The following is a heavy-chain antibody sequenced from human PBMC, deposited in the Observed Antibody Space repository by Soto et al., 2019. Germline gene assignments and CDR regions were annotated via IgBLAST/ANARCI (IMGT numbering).Heavy chain of an antibody. CDR1: GGNFRSHT. D-gene: IGHD3-22*01. Sequence: ASVKVSCKAFGGNFRSHTYNWVRQAPGLGLEWMGGIIPFFGTATYAQKFQGTVTITADESTSTAYMELRNLKSEDTAVYYCAGAHFDSSGYYPSEMNFWGQGTRVTVFS. CDR2: IIPFFGTA. CDR3: AGAHFDSSGYYPSEMNF. V-gene: IGHV1-69*13. J-gene: IGHJ4*02.